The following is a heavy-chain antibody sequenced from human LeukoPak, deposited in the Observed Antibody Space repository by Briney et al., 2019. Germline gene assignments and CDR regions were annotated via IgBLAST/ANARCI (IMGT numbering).Heavy chain of an antibody. CDR2: IYTSGST. D-gene: IGHD2-21*01. Sequence: PSETLSLTCTVSGGSISSGSYYWSWIRQPAGKGLEWIGRIYTSGSTNYNPSLKSRVTISVDTSKNQLSLKLSSVTAADTAVYYCARALIARTGAGWFDPWGQGTLVTVSS. CDR3: ARALIARTGAGWFDP. J-gene: IGHJ5*02. CDR1: GGSISSGSYY. V-gene: IGHV4-61*02.